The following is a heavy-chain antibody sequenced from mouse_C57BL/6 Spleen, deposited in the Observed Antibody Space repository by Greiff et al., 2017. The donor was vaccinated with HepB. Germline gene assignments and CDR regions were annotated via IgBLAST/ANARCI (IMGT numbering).Heavy chain of an antibody. CDR3: ATYGNFYAMDY. CDR2: IDPSDSYT. Sequence: QVQLQQPGAELVKPGASVKLSCKASGYTFTSYWMQWVKQRPGQGLEWIGEIDPSDSYTNYNQKFKGKATLTADKSSSTAYMQLSSLTSEDSAVYFCATYGNFYAMDYWGQGTSVTVSS. D-gene: IGHD2-1*01. CDR1: GYTFTSYW. J-gene: IGHJ4*01. V-gene: IGHV1-50*01.